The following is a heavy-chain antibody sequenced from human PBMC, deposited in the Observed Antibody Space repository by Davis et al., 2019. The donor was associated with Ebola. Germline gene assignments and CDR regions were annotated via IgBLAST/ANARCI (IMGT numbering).Heavy chain of an antibody. V-gene: IGHV3-21*01. D-gene: IGHD3-3*01. CDR1: GFTFSSYS. CDR3: ARHEVFGVVIGERLDY. Sequence: PGGSLRLSCAASGFTFSSYSMNWVRQAPGKGLEWVSSISSSSSYIYHADSVKGRFTISRDNAKNSLYLQMNSLRAEDTAVYYCARHEVFGVVIGERLDYWGQGTLVTVSS. J-gene: IGHJ4*02. CDR2: ISSSSSYI.